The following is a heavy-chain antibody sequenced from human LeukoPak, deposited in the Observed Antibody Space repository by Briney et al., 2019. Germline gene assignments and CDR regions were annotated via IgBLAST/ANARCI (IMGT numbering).Heavy chain of an antibody. V-gene: IGHV3-21*01. D-gene: IGHD3-16*02. CDR2: ISSSSSYI. Sequence: GGSLRLSCAASGFTFSSYSMNWVRQAPGKGLEWVSSISSSSSYIYYADSVKGRFTISRDNAKNSLYLQMNSLRAEDTAVYYCAREKSRLRLGELSFYNFDYWGQGTLVTVSS. CDR1: GFTFSSYS. CDR3: AREKSRLRLGELSFYNFDY. J-gene: IGHJ4*02.